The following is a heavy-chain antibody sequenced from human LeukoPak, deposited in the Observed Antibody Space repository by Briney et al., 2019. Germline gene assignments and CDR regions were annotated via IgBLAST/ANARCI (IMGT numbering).Heavy chain of an antibody. CDR1: GFTFSSYA. CDR2: ISSDGSNK. CDR3: ARSGQQLGFDY. D-gene: IGHD6-13*01. J-gene: IGHJ4*02. Sequence: GGSLRLSCAASGFTFSSYAMHWVRQAPGKGLEWVAVISSDGSNKYYADSVKGRFTISRDNSKNTLYLQMNSLRAEDTAVYYCARSGQQLGFDYWGRGTLVTVSS. V-gene: IGHV3-30-3*01.